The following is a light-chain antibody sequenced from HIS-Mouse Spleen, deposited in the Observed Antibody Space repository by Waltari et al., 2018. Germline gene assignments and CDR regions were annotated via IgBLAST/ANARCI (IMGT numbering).Light chain of an antibody. J-gene: IGLJ2*01. CDR2: GKN. CDR3: NSRDSSGNHVV. Sequence: SSELTQAPAVSVALGQPVRITCQGHSLLSYYSRWYQQMPGQAPVLVIYGKNNRPSGIPDRFSGSSSGNTASLTITGAQAEDEADYYCNSRDSSGNHVVFGGGTKLTVL. CDR1: SLLSYY. V-gene: IGLV3-19*01.